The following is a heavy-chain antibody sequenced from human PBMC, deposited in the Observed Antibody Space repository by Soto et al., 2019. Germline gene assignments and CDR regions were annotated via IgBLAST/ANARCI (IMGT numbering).Heavy chain of an antibody. Sequence: EVHLVESGGGLIQPGGSLRLSCAAAGFTFSSYAMNWVRQAPGKGLGWGSGISGSGCSTYYADSVKCRFTISRDNSKNTMYLHMSSLRAEDTAVYYCAKAFSCSDYWGQGTLVTVSS. J-gene: IGHJ4*02. CDR1: GFTFSSYA. CDR2: ISGSGCST. CDR3: AKAFSCSDY. D-gene: IGHD2-15*01. V-gene: IGHV3-23*04.